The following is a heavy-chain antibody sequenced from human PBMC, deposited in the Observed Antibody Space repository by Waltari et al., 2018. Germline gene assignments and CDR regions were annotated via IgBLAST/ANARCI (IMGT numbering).Heavy chain of an antibody. J-gene: IGHJ3*02. Sequence: QVQLQESGPGLVKPSQTLSLTCTVPGGSISSGGYYWRWIRQHPGKGLEWIGYIYYSGSTYYNPSLKSRVTISVDTSKNQFSLKLSSVTAADTAVYYCAREPTLVEVLAFDIWGQGTMVTVSS. CDR3: AREPTLVEVLAFDI. CDR2: IYYSGST. V-gene: IGHV4-31*03. D-gene: IGHD3-10*01. CDR1: GGSISSGGYY.